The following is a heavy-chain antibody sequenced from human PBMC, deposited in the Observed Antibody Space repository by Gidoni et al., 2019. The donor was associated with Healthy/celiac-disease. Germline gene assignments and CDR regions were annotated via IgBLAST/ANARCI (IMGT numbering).Heavy chain of an antibody. D-gene: IGHD3-16*02. V-gene: IGHV3-15*01. Sequence: EVQRVESGGGLVKPGGCVRVSCAAAGCTGGNAGRSGARQAPGKGLEWVGRIKSNTDGGTTDYAAPVKGRFTISRDDSKNALYLRMNSLKTGDTAVYYCTTDFAPAGEGLGELSLGGYWGQGTLVTVSS. J-gene: IGHJ4*02. CDR3: TTDFAPAGEGLGELSLGGY. CDR2: IKSNTDGGTT. CDR1: GCTGGNAG.